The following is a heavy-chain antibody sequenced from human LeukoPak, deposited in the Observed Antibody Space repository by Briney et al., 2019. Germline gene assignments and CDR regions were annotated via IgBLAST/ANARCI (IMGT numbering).Heavy chain of an antibody. D-gene: IGHD1-26*01. V-gene: IGHV3-11*04. CDR1: GFTFSDYY. CDR2: ISSSGSTI. Sequence: GGSLRLSCAASGFTFSDYYMNWIRQAPGKGLEWVSHISSSGSTIYYADSVKGRFTISRDNAKNSLYLQMSSLRVEDTAVYYCARDSPSVGDVDYWGQGILVTVSS. CDR3: ARDSPSVGDVDY. J-gene: IGHJ4*02.